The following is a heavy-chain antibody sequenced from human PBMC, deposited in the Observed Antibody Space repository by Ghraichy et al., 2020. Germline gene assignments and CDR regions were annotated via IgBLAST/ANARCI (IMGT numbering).Heavy chain of an antibody. CDR3: ARVRDGLIYYFDY. Sequence: GGSPRLSCAASGFTFSSYAMHWVRQAPGKGLEWVAVISYDGSNKYYADSVKGRFTISRDNSKNTLYLQMNSLRAEDTAVYYCARVRDGLIYYFDYWGQGTLVTVSS. CDR2: ISYDGSNK. D-gene: IGHD5-24*01. CDR1: GFTFSSYA. V-gene: IGHV3-30*04. J-gene: IGHJ4*02.